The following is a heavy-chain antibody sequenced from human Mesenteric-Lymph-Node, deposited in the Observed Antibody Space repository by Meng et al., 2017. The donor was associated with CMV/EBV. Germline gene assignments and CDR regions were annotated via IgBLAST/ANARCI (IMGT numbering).Heavy chain of an antibody. J-gene: IGHJ6*02. Sequence: GESLKISCAAPGFTFNKYGMHWVRQAPGKGLESVAFIRFDGTKKYYADSVKGRFTISRDNSRNAVSLQMDSLKAEDTAVYYCVKDEADIVVVVSGFDYYYAMDVWGQGTTVTVSS. V-gene: IGHV3-30*02. CDR3: VKDEADIVVVVSGFDYYYAMDV. D-gene: IGHD2-21*01. CDR2: IRFDGTKK. CDR1: GFTFNKYG.